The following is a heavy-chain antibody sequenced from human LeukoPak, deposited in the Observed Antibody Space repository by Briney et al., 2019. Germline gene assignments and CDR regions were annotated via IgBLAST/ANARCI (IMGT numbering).Heavy chain of an antibody. Sequence: SETLSLTCTVSGGSISSYYWSWIRQPPGKGLEWIGYIYYSGSTNYNPSLKSRVTISIDTSKNQFSLKVTSISAADTDVYYCARTTLPGSSSGWYGGGAFDIWGQGTMVTVSS. V-gene: IGHV4-59*12. CDR3: ARTTLPGSSSGWYGGGAFDI. J-gene: IGHJ3*02. CDR1: GGSISSYY. D-gene: IGHD6-19*01. CDR2: IYYSGST.